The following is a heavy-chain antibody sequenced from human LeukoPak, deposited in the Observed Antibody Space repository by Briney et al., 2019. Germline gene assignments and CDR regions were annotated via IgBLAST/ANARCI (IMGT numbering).Heavy chain of an antibody. J-gene: IGHJ6*03. CDR1: GYSFTSYW. CDR3: ARASSSWQTYYYYYMDV. Sequence: GESLKISCKGSGYSFTSYWIGWVRQMPGKGLEWMGIIYPGDSDTRYSPSFQGQVTISADKSISTAYLQWSSLKASDTPMYYCARASSSWQTYYYYYMDVWGKGTTVTVSS. V-gene: IGHV5-51*01. D-gene: IGHD6-13*01. CDR2: IYPGDSDT.